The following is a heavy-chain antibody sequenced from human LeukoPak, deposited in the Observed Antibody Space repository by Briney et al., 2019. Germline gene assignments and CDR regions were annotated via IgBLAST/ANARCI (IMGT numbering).Heavy chain of an antibody. Sequence: GGSLRLSCAASGFTLSSYEMNWVRQAPGKGLDWISYINPSGGTMYNADSVKGRFTLSRDNAKNSLYLQLNSLRVEDTAVYYCARSLGGGLGPVDDYWGQGTLVTVSS. CDR3: ARSLGGGLGPVDDY. CDR1: GFTLSSYE. J-gene: IGHJ4*02. CDR2: INPSGGTM. D-gene: IGHD4-23*01. V-gene: IGHV3-48*03.